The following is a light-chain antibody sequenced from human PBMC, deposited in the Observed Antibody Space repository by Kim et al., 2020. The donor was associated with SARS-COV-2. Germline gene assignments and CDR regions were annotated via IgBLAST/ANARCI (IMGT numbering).Light chain of an antibody. J-gene: IGLJ2*01. CDR3: SSYTSSSTL. CDR1: NSDVGGYNY. V-gene: IGLV2-14*03. Sequence: PGQAITISCTGTNSDVGGYNYVSWYQQHPGKAPKLMIYDVSNRPSGVSNRFSGSKSGNTASLTISGLQAEDEADYYCSSYTSSSTLFGGGTQLTVL. CDR2: DVS.